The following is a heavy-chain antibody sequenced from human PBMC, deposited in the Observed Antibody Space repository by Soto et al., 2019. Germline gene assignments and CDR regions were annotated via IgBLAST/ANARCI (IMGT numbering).Heavy chain of an antibody. CDR3: AKNPETYYYGIDV. Sequence: QVQLVQAGAGVKKPGSSVKVSCKASGGTFSSYAISWVRQAPGQGLEWMGGIIPIFGTANYGQKCQGRVTITADESTSTAYMELGSLRSEDTAVYYCAKNPETYYYGIDVWGQGTTVTVSS. CDR2: IIPIFGTA. V-gene: IGHV1-69*12. CDR1: GGTFSSYA. J-gene: IGHJ6*02.